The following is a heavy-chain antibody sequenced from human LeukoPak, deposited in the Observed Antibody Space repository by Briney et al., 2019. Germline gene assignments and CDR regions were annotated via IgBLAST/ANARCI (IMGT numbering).Heavy chain of an antibody. D-gene: IGHD3-9*01. J-gene: IGHJ2*01. Sequence: GESLKISFRGSGYSFTSYWIGWVRQMPGKGLEWSGISYPGDSDTRYSPSFQGQVTISPDKSISTAYLQWSSLKASHTAMYYCATHVSAYYNTHPWYFDLWGRGTLVTVSS. CDR2: SYPGDSDT. CDR1: GYSFTSYW. CDR3: ATHVSAYYNTHPWYFDL. V-gene: IGHV5-51*01.